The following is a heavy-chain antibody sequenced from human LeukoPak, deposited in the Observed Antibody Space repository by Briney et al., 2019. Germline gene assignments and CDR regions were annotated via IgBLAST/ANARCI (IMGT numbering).Heavy chain of an antibody. D-gene: IGHD3-3*01. Sequence: SQTLSLTCTVSGGSISSGDYYWSWIRQPPGKGLEWIGYIYYSGSTYYNPSLKSRVTISVDTSKNQFSLKLSSVTAADTAVYYCARNPSIFGVMYYYGMDVWGQGTTVTVSS. CDR3: ARNPSIFGVMYYYGMDV. V-gene: IGHV4-30-4*01. J-gene: IGHJ6*02. CDR1: GGSISSGDYY. CDR2: IYYSGST.